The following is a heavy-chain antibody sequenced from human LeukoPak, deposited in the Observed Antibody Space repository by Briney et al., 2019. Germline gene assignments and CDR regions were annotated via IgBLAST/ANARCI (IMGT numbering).Heavy chain of an antibody. CDR2: MNPNSGNT. V-gene: IGHV1-8*03. CDR1: GYTFTSYD. CDR3: ARDPEWFGELSASNWFDP. J-gene: IGHJ5*02. Sequence: ASVKVSCKASGYTFTSYDISWVRQATGQGLEWMGWMNPNSGNTGYAQKFQGRVTITRNTSISTAYMELRSLRSDDTAVYYCARDPEWFGELSASNWFDPWGQGTLVTVSS. D-gene: IGHD3-10*01.